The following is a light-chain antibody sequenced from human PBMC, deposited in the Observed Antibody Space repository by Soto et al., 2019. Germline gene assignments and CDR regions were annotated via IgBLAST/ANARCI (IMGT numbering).Light chain of an antibody. CDR2: LEGSGSH. CDR1: SGHSSYI. CDR3: ETWDSNTRV. Sequence: QSVLTQSSSASASLGSSVKLTCTLSSGHSSYIIAWHQQQPGKAPRYLMKLEGSGSHNKGSGVPDRFSGSSSGADRYLTISNLQFEDEANYYCETWDSNTRVFGGGTKLTVL. V-gene: IGLV4-60*02. J-gene: IGLJ2*01.